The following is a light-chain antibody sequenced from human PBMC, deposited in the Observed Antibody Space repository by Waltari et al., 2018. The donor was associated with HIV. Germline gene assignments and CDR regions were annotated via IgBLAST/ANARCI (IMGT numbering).Light chain of an antibody. CDR2: WAS. V-gene: IGKV4-1*01. CDR1: KSVLYSSNNTNY. Sequence: DIVMTQSPDSLAVSLGERAHINCKSSKSVLYSSNNTNYLSWYQQKAGKPPKLLISWASTLESWVPDRCSGSGSGTDFTLTISSLQAEDVAVYYCQQHYDSPITFGQGTRLEIK. J-gene: IGKJ5*01. CDR3: QQHYDSPIT.